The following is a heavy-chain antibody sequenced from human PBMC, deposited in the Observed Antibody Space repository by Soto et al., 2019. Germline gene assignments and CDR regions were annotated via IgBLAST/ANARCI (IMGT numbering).Heavy chain of an antibody. CDR1: GGSISSSSYY. Sequence: SETLSLTCTVSGGSISSSSYYWGWIRQPPGKGLEWIGSIYYSGSTYYNPSLKSRVTISVDTSKNQFSLKLSSVTAADTAVYYCARHSGDYVFGYYYYGMDVWGQGTTVTVSS. CDR2: IYYSGST. V-gene: IGHV4-39*01. D-gene: IGHD4-17*01. J-gene: IGHJ6*02. CDR3: ARHSGDYVFGYYYYGMDV.